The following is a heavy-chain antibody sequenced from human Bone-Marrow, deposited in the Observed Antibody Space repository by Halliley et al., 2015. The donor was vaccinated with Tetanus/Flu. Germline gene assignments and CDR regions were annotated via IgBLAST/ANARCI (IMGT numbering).Heavy chain of an antibody. Sequence: IYYSGSPPYNPSRKSRVTISIDTSRNQFSLGLTSATATDTAVYYCARVGHNYDSSGYLSFDYWGQGTLVTVSS. CDR2: IYYSGSP. V-gene: IGHV4-59*01. J-gene: IGHJ4*02. CDR3: ARVGHNYDSSGYLSFDY. D-gene: IGHD3-22*01.